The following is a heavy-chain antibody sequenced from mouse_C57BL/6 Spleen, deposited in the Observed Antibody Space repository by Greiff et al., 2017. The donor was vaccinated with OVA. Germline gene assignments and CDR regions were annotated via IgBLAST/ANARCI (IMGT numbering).Heavy chain of an antibody. CDR1: GYAFSSSW. CDR2: IYPGDGDT. Sequence: VQLQQSGPELVKPGASVKISCKASGYAFSSSWMNWVKQRPGKGLEWIGRIYPGDGDTNYNGKFKGKATLTADKSSSTAYMQLSSLTSEDSAVYFCAREITTVVATDYWGQGTTLTVSS. V-gene: IGHV1-82*01. J-gene: IGHJ2*01. CDR3: AREITTVVATDY. D-gene: IGHD1-1*01.